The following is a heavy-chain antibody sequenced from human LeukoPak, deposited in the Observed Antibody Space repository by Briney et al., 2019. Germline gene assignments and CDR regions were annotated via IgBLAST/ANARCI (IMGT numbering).Heavy chain of an antibody. Sequence: SETLSLTCAVSCYSISSGYYWGWIRQPPGKGLEWIGSIYHGGSTNYNPSLKSRVTISVDTSKNQFSLKLSSVTAADTAVYYCARDRAVTSSYDAFDMWGQGTMVTVSS. CDR1: CYSISSGYY. CDR2: IYHGGST. V-gene: IGHV4-38-2*02. CDR3: ARDRAVTSSYDAFDM. J-gene: IGHJ3*02. D-gene: IGHD4-17*01.